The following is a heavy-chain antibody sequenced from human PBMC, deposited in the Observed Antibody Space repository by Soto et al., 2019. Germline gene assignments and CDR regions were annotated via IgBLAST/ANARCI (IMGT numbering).Heavy chain of an antibody. CDR3: AKNSVVPAAINYFDY. V-gene: IGHV3-30*18. D-gene: IGHD2-2*02. CDR1: GFTFSSYG. CDR2: ISYDGSNK. Sequence: QVQLVESGGGVVQPGRSLRLSCAASGFTFSSYGMHWVRQAPGKGLEWVAVISYDGSNKYYADSVKGRFTISRDKSKNTLYLQMNSLRAEDTAVYYCAKNSVVPAAINYFDYWGQGTLVTVSS. J-gene: IGHJ4*02.